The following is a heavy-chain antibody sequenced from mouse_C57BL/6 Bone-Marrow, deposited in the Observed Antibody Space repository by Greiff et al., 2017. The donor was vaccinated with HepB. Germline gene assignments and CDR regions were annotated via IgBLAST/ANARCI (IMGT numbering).Heavy chain of an antibody. CDR2: IYPRSGNT. Sequence: QVQLKQSGAELARPGASVKLSFKASGYTFTSYGISWVKQRTGQGLEWIGEIYPRSGNTYYNEKFKGKATLTADKSSSTAYMELRSLTSEDSAVYFCARKENFDVWGTGTTVTVSS. J-gene: IGHJ1*03. CDR3: ARKENFDV. CDR1: GYTFTSYG. V-gene: IGHV1-81*01.